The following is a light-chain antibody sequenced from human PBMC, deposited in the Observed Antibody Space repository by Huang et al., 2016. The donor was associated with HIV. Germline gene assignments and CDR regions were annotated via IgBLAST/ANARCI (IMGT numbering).Light chain of an antibody. CDR1: QSLLYSDGNTY. Sequence: DVVMTQSPLSLPVTLGQPASISCRSSQSLLYSDGNTYLNWFQQRPGHSPRRLIYKVSNRDSGVPDRFSGSGSGTDFTLKISRLEAEDVGIYFCMQGTHWPPTFGQGTKVEMK. J-gene: IGKJ1*01. CDR2: KVS. CDR3: MQGTHWPPT. V-gene: IGKV2-30*01.